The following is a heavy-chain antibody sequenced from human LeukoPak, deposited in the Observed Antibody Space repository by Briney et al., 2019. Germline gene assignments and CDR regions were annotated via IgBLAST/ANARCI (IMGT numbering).Heavy chain of an antibody. CDR2: IRRKAYRATT. D-gene: IGHD5-12*01. CDR1: GLTFGDYA. J-gene: IGHJ4*02. CDR3: TRDGNSGSFRYYFDY. Sequence: GRSLRLSCTASGLTFGDYALSWFRQAPGKGLEWVGFIRRKAYRATTEYAASVIGRFTIARDDSKSNAYLQMNSLKTEDTAVYYCTRDGNSGSFRYYFDYWGRRTVVSVSS. V-gene: IGHV3-49*03.